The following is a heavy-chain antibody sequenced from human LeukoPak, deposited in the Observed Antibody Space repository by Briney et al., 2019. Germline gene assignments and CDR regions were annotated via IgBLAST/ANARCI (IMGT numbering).Heavy chain of an antibody. D-gene: IGHD6-13*01. Sequence: GGSLRLSCAGSGFTFAMTWVRLAPGKGLEWVSGISGDASVSRHADSVKGRFNISRDSSKNTLYLQLNGLRVEDTAIYYCAKAYSSSLYGDAFHIWGQGTMVTVSP. CDR1: GFTFA. J-gene: IGHJ3*02. CDR3: AKAYSSSLYGDAFHI. V-gene: IGHV3-23*01. CDR2: ISGDASVS.